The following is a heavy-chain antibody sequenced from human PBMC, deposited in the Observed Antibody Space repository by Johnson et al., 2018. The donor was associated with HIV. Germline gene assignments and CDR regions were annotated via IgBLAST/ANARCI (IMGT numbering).Heavy chain of an antibody. J-gene: IGHJ3*02. Sequence: VQLVESGGGVVQPGGSLRLSCVASGFTFSHAWMSWVRQAPGKGLEWVSGINWSGGTTGYADSVKGRFSISRDNAKNSLYLQMNSLRAEDTAVYYCARDRGYWDAFDIWGQGTMVTVSS. D-gene: IGHD3-22*01. CDR3: ARDRGYWDAFDI. CDR2: INWSGGTT. CDR1: GFTFSHAW. V-gene: IGHV3-20*04.